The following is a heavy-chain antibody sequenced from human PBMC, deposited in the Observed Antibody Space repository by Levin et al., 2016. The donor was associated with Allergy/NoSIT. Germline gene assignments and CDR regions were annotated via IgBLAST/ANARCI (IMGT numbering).Heavy chain of an antibody. J-gene: IGHJ4*02. Sequence: WIRQPPGKGLEWVAVIWYDGSNKYYADSVKGRFTISRDNSKNTLYLQMNSLRAEDTAVYYCAKQRGYSYGRPFDYWGQGTLVTVSS. CDR2: IWYDGSNK. V-gene: IGHV3-33*06. D-gene: IGHD5-18*01. CDR3: AKQRGYSYGRPFDY.